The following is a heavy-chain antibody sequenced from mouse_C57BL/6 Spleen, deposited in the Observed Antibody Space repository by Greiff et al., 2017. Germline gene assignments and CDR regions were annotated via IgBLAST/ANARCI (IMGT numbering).Heavy chain of an antibody. V-gene: IGHV1-77*01. D-gene: IGHD1-1*01. CDR1: GYTFTDYY. J-gene: IGHJ4*01. CDR3: ARDRYYYGSSYGDAMDY. CDR2: IGPGSGST. Sequence: VQLQQSGAELVKPGASVKISCKASGYTFTDYYINWVKQRPGQGLEWIGKIGPGSGSTYYNEKFKGKATLTADKSSSTAYMQLSSLTSEDSAVYFCARDRYYYGSSYGDAMDYWGQGTSVTVSS.